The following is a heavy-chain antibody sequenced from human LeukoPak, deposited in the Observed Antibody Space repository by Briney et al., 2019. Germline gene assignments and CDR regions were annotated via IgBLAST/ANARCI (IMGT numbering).Heavy chain of an antibody. CDR1: GLTFSSSW. CDR2: ISSDGRSFT. D-gene: IGHD1-26*01. CDR3: ARGYSGLDV. Sequence: GGSLRLSCAASGLTFSSSWMHWVRQAPGKGLVWVSLISSDGRSFTGYADSVKGRFATSRDNAKNTVYLQMNSLRAEDTAMYYCARGYSGLDVWGQGTTVTVSS. J-gene: IGHJ6*02. V-gene: IGHV3-74*01.